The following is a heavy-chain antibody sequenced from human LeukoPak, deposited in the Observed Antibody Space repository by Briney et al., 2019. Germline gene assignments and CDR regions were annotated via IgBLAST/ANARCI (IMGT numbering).Heavy chain of an antibody. V-gene: IGHV4-34*01. D-gene: IGHD3-10*01. Sequence: SETLPLNCAVYGGSFSGYYWSWIRQPPGKGLEWIGEINHSGSTNYNPSLKSRVTISVDTSKNQFSLKLSSVTAADTAVYYCARGRRFGALFGYCGQGTLVTVSS. CDR1: GGSFSGYY. CDR2: INHSGST. J-gene: IGHJ4*02. CDR3: ARGRRFGALFGY.